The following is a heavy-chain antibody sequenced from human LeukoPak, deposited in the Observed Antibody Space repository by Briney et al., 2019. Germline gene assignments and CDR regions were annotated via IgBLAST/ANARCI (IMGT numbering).Heavy chain of an antibody. D-gene: IGHD4-17*01. CDR1: GYTFTSYY. CDR3: ASSGDYGDPSGHGDAFDI. CDR2: INPSGGST. J-gene: IGHJ3*02. Sequence: GASVKVSCKASGYTFTSYYMHWVRQAPGQGLEWMGIINPSGGSTSYAQKFQGRVTMTRDTSTSTVYMELSSLRSEDTAVYYCASSGDYGDPSGHGDAFDIWGQGTMVTVSS. V-gene: IGHV1-46*01.